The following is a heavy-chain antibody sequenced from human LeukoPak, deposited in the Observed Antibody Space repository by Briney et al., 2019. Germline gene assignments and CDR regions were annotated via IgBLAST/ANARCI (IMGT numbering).Heavy chain of an antibody. J-gene: IGHJ5*02. V-gene: IGHV3-21*01. CDR2: IDTSSRYI. CDR3: ARDRGYCSSTSCYRFRFDP. CDR1: GFTFSSYS. D-gene: IGHD2-2*02. Sequence: GGSLRLSCAASGFTFSSYSMNWVRQAPGKGLEWVSSIDTSSRYIYYGDSVKGRFTISRDNAKNTLYLQMNSLRAEDTAVYYCARDRGYCSSTSCYRFRFDPWGQGTLVTVSS.